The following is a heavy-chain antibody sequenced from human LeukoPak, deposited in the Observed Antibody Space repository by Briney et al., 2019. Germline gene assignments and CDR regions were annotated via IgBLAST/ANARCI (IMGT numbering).Heavy chain of an antibody. CDR1: GFTFSNAW. D-gene: IGHD1-26*01. J-gene: IGHJ3*02. V-gene: IGHV3-15*01. Sequence: GGSLRLSCAASGFTFSNAWMSWVRQAAGKGLEWVGRIKSKTDGGTTDYAAPVKGRFAISSDDSKNTLYLQMNSLKTEDTAVYYCTTDLFLLGAFDIWGQGTMVTVSS. CDR3: TTDLFLLGAFDI. CDR2: IKSKTDGGTT.